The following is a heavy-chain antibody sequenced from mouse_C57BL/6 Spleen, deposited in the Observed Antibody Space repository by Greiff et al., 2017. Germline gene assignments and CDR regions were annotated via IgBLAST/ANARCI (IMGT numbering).Heavy chain of an antibody. CDR1: GYTFTSYW. CDR2: IQPNHGST. J-gene: IGHJ1*03. V-gene: IGHV1-64*01. Sequence: QVQLQQPGAELVKPGASVKLSCKASGYTFTSYWMHWVKQRPGQGLEWIGKIQPNHGSTNYNEKFKSKATLTVDKSSSTAYMQLSSLTSEDSAVYYCARSGITTVVARGYFDVWGTGTTVTVSS. CDR3: ARSGITTVVARGYFDV. D-gene: IGHD1-1*01.